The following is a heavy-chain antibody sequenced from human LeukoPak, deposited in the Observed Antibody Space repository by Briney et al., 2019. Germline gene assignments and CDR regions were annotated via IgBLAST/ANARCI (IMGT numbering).Heavy chain of an antibody. J-gene: IGHJ4*02. CDR2: ISSSSSTI. V-gene: IGHV3-48*02. D-gene: IGHD4-23*01. CDR3: ARTSTVVTPGY. CDR1: GFTLSSYS. Sequence: GGSLRFSCAASGFTLSSYSMNWVRQAPGKGLEWVSYISSSSSTIYYADSVKGRFTISRDNAKNSLYLQMSSLRDEDTAVYYCARTSTVVTPGYWGQGTLVTVSS.